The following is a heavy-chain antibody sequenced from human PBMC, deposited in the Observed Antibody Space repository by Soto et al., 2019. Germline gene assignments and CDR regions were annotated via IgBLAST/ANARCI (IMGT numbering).Heavy chain of an antibody. D-gene: IGHD2-2*01. CDR3: ARANYCSSTSCYSDLDGLAVVRPYNWFDP. CDR1: GGSISSGGYY. Sequence: SETLSLTCTVSGGSISSGGYYWSWIRQHPGKGLEWIGYIYYSGSTYYNPSLKSRVTISVDTSKNQFSLKLSSVTAADTAVYYCARANYCSSTSCYSDLDGLAVVRPYNWFDPWGQGTLVTVSS. J-gene: IGHJ5*02. CDR2: IYYSGST. V-gene: IGHV4-31*03.